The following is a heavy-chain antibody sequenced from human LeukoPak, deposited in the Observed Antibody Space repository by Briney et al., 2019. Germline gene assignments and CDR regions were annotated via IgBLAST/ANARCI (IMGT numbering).Heavy chain of an antibody. CDR3: AKDSYSSGYYGYDY. D-gene: IGHD3-22*01. CDR1: GFTFDDYA. V-gene: IGHV3-43D*04. CDR2: ISWDGGST. J-gene: IGHJ4*02. Sequence: AGSLRLSCAASGFTFDDYAKHWVRQAPGKGLEWISLISWDGGSTYYADSAKGRFTISRDNSKNSLYLQMNSLRAEDTALYYCAKDSYSSGYYGYDYWGQGTLVTVSS.